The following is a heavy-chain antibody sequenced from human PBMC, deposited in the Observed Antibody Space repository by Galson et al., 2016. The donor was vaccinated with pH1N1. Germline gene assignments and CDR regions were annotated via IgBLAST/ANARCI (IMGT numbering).Heavy chain of an antibody. V-gene: IGHV5-51*01. CDR2: IYPGDSDP. CDR1: GSIFIGHW. J-gene: IGHJ4*03. D-gene: IGHD2-21*02. Sequence: QSGAEVKKPGESLKISCKGSGSIFIGHWIAWVRQKPGNGLEWMGIIYPGDSDPRYSPSFAGQVTISADKSSNTAYLRWSSLKDSGTAMYYCARLAHCSGDCYAMGPWGYFDFWGQGTLVTVPS. CDR3: ARLAHCSGDCYAMGPWGYFDF.